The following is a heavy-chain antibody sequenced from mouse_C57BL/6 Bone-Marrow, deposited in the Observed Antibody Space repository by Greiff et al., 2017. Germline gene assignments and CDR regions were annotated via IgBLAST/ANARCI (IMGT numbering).Heavy chain of an antibody. J-gene: IGHJ2*01. CDR1: GYSFTGYY. CDR2: INPSTGGT. V-gene: IGHV1-43*01. CDR3: AKWVTTVVAYYFDY. Sequence: VQLQQSGPELVKPGASVKISCKASGYSFTGYYMHWVKQSPEKSLEWIGEINPSTGGTSYNQKFKGKATFTVDKSSSTAYMQLKSLTSEDSAVYYGAKWVTTVVAYYFDYWGQGTTLTVSS. D-gene: IGHD1-1*01.